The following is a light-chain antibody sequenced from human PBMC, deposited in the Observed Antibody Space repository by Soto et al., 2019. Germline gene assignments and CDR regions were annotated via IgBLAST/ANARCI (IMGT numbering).Light chain of an antibody. CDR1: SSDIGSYNR. Sequence: QSVLTQPASVSGSPGQSITISCTGTSSDIGSYNRVSWYQQPPGTAPKLMIYEVSNRPSGVSNRFSGSKSGNTASLTISGLQAEDEADYFCNSYTNSSTYVFGNGTKVTVL. CDR2: EVS. CDR3: NSYTNSSTYV. J-gene: IGLJ1*01. V-gene: IGLV2-14*01.